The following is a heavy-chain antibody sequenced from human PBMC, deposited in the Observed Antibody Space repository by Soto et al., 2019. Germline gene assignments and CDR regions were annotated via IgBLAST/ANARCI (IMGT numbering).Heavy chain of an antibody. CDR1: GGSISSSSYY. D-gene: IGHD1-1*01. J-gene: IGHJ4*02. Sequence: SETLSLTCTVSGGSISSSSYYWGWIRQPPGKGLEWIGSIYYSGSTYYNPSLKSRVTISVDTSKNQFSLKLSSVTAADTAVYYCARHDRSLEPISGFDYWGQGTLVTVSS. CDR3: ARHDRSLEPISGFDY. CDR2: IYYSGST. V-gene: IGHV4-39*01.